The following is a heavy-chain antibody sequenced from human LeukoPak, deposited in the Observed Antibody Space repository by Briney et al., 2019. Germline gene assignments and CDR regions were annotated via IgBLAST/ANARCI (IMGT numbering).Heavy chain of an antibody. CDR1: GYTFTSYA. V-gene: IGHV1-69*13. CDR2: IIPIFGTA. Sequence: ASVKVSCKASGYTFTSYAISWVRQAPGQGLEWMGGIIPIFGTANYAQKFQGRVTITADESTSTAYMELSSLRSEDTAVYYCARAHYYDSSGYYGYFQHWGQGTLVTVSS. J-gene: IGHJ1*01. CDR3: ARAHYYDSSGYYGYFQH. D-gene: IGHD3-22*01.